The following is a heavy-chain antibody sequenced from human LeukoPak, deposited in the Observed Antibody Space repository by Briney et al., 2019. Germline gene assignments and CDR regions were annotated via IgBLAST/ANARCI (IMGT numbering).Heavy chain of an antibody. D-gene: IGHD3-22*01. CDR1: GFIFSGHV. Sequence: GRSLRLSCAASGFIFSGHVMHWVRQAPGKGLEWVSLISYDGSNKDYADSVKGRFTISRDNSKNTLYLQMNSLRAEDTAVYYCAKAPYYYDSSGYPDYWGQGTLVTVSS. CDR3: AKAPYYYDSSGYPDY. V-gene: IGHV3-30-3*01. J-gene: IGHJ4*02. CDR2: ISYDGSNK.